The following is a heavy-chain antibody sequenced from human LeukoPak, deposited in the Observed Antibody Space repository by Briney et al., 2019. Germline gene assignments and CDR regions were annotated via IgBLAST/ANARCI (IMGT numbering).Heavy chain of an antibody. Sequence: ASVTVSCKVSGYTLTELSMHWVRQAPGKGLEWMGGFDPEDGETIYAQKFQGRVTMTEDTSTDTAYMELSSLRSEDTAVYYCATNIPLYNTAIAFGYWGQGTLVTVSS. V-gene: IGHV1-24*01. CDR1: GYTLTELS. CDR3: ATNIPLYNTAIAFGY. J-gene: IGHJ4*02. CDR2: FDPEDGET. D-gene: IGHD5-18*01.